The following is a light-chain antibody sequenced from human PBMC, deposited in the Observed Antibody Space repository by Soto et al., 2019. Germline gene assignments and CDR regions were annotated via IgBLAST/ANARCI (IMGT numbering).Light chain of an antibody. J-gene: IGLJ1*01. CDR3: VLFMGSGISV. CDR2: NTN. V-gene: IGLV8-61*01. CDR1: SGSVSTSSY. Sequence: QTVVTQAPSFSVSPGGTVTLTCALSSGSVSTSSYPSWCQQTPGQAPRTLIYNTNTRSSGVPDRFSGSILGNKAALTITGAHADDESDYYCVLFMGSGISVFGTGTKLTVL.